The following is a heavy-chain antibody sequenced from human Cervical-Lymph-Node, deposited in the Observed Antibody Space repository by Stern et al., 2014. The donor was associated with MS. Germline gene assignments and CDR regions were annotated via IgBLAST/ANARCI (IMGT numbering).Heavy chain of an antibody. V-gene: IGHV1-46*01. CDR2: INPSGGSA. CDR3: ASGTGSKRPTGNY. CDR1: GYTFTSHY. Sequence: QMQLVQSGAEVKKPGASVKVSCKASGYTFTSHYMHWVRQAPGQGLEWVGIINPSGGSASYAQKFQGRVTMTKDTSTSTVYMELSSLRSEDTAVYYCASGTGSKRPTGNYWGQGTLVTVSS. J-gene: IGHJ4*02. D-gene: IGHD3/OR15-3a*01.